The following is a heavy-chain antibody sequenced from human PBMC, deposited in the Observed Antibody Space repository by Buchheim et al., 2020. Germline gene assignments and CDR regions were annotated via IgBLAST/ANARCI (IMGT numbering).Heavy chain of an antibody. V-gene: IGHV4-34*01. CDR1: GGSFSGYY. J-gene: IGHJ4*02. Sequence: QVQLQQWGAGLLKPSETLSLTCAVYGGSFSGYYWSWIRQPPGKGLEWIGEINHRESTNYNPSLKSRVTLSVDTSKNQFSLKLSSVAAADTAVYYCARGPNCCPFDYWGQGTL. CDR2: INHREST. CDR3: ARGPNCCPFDY. D-gene: IGHD2-2*01.